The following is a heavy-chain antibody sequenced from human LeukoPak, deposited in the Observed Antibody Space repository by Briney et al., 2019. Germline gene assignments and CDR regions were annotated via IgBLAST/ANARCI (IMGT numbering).Heavy chain of an antibody. J-gene: IGHJ5*02. CDR3: ARTYSSGLFDP. V-gene: IGHV1-46*01. Sequence: ASVKVSCKASGYTFTSYDINWVRQAPGQGLEWMGIINPSGGSTSYAQKFQGRVTMTRDTSTSTVYMELSSLRSEDTAVYYCARTYSSGLFDPWGQGTLVTVSS. CDR2: INPSGGST. CDR1: GYTFTSYD. D-gene: IGHD6-19*01.